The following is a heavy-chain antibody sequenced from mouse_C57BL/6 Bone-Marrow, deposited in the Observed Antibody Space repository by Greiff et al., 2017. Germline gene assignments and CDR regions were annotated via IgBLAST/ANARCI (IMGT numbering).Heavy chain of an antibody. Sequence: EVQLQQSGPELVKPGASVKIPCKASGYTFTDYNMDWVKQSHGKSLEWIGDINPNNGGTIYNQKFKGKATLTVDKSSSTAYMELRSLTSEDTAVYYCARLPVGYDYYYAMDYWGQGTSVTVSS. CDR3: ARLPVGYDYYYAMDY. J-gene: IGHJ4*01. CDR2: INPNNGGT. CDR1: GYTFTDYN. V-gene: IGHV1-18*01. D-gene: IGHD2-4*01.